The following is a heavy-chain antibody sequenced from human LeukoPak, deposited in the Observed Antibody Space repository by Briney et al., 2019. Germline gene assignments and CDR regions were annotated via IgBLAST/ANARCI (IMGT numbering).Heavy chain of an antibody. CDR2: FDPKDIQI. CDR1: GNTLIELS. V-gene: IGHV1-24*01. Sequence: ASVKVSCKVSGNTLIELSIHWVRQAPGKGLEWMGGFDPKDIQIIYAQKFQGRVTMTEDTSTDTAYMELSSLRSDDTAVYYCATAHSRITVFGMRIGCFDPWGQGTLVTVSS. J-gene: IGHJ5*02. D-gene: IGHD3-3*01. CDR3: ATAHSRITVFGMRIGCFDP.